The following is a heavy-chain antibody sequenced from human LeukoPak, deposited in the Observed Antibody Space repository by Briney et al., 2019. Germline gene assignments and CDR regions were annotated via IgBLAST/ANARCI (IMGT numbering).Heavy chain of an antibody. CDR2: IYYSGST. CDR3: ASMGSSWYNWFDP. CDR1: GGSISSYY. J-gene: IGHJ5*02. D-gene: IGHD6-13*01. V-gene: IGHV4-59*08. Sequence: SETLSLTCTVSGGSISSYYWSWIRQPPGKGLEWTGYIYYSGSTNYNPSLKSRVTISVDTSKNQFSLKLSSVTAADTAVYYCASMGSSWYNWFDPWGQGTLVTVSS.